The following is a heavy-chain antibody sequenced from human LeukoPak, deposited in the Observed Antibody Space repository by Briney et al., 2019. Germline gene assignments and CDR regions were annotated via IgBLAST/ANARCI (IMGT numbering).Heavy chain of an antibody. Sequence: SETLSLTCTVSGGSISSYYWSWIRQPPGKGLEWIGYIYYSGSTNYNPSLKSRVTISVDTSKNQFSLKLSSVTAADTAVYYCARGRYCSGGSCYSGAYYYYYMDVWGKGTTVTVSS. D-gene: IGHD2-15*01. CDR3: ARGRYCSGGSCYSGAYYYYYMDV. CDR1: GGSISSYY. CDR2: IYYSGST. V-gene: IGHV4-59*12. J-gene: IGHJ6*03.